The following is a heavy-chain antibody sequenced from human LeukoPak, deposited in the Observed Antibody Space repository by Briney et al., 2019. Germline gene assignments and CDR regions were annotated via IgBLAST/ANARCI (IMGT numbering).Heavy chain of an antibody. CDR3: ARHYDFWSGSKYYYYMDV. D-gene: IGHD3-3*01. J-gene: IGHJ6*03. Sequence: SETLSLTCTVSGGSISSYYWSWIRQPPGKGLEWIGYIYYSGSTNYNPSLKSRVTISVDTSKNQFSLKLSSVTAADTAVYYCARHYDFWSGSKYYYYMDVWGKGTTVTVSS. CDR1: GGSISSYY. CDR2: IYYSGST. V-gene: IGHV4-59*01.